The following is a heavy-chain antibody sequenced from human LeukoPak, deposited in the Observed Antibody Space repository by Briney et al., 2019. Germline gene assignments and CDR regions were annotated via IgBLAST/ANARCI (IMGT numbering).Heavy chain of an antibody. CDR2: ISGSGGST. CDR1: GFTFSSYA. D-gene: IGHD3-3*01. J-gene: IGHJ4*02. V-gene: IGHV3-23*01. CDR3: AKDSFWSGYFRDFDY. Sequence: GGSLRLSCAASGFTFSSYAMSWVRQAPGKGLEWVSAISGSGGSTYYADSVKGRFTISRDNSKNTLYLQMNSLRAEDTALYYCAKDSFWSGYFRDFDYWGQGTLVTVSS.